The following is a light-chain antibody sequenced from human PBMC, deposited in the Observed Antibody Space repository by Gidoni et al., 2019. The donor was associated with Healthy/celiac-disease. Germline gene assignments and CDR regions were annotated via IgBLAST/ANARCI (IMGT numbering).Light chain of an antibody. J-gene: IGKJ2*01. V-gene: IGKV1-9*01. Sequence: DIQFTQSPSFLSASVGERVTITCRASQGISSYLAWYQQKPGKAPKLLIYAASTLQSGVPSRFSGSGSGTEFTLTISSLQPEDFATYYCQQLNSYLTFGQGTKLEIK. CDR2: AAS. CDR3: QQLNSYLT. CDR1: QGISSY.